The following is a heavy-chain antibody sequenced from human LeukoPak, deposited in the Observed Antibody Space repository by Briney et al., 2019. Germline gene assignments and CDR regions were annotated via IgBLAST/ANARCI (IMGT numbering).Heavy chain of an antibody. J-gene: IGHJ4*02. V-gene: IGHV1-2*04. CDR2: INPNSGGT. Sequence: GASVKVSCEASGYTFTGYYMHWVRQAPGQGLEWMGWINPNSGGTNYAQKFQGWVTMTRDTSISTAYMELSRLRSDDTAVYYCARGSDDISAAAGLGNYWGQGTLVTVSS. D-gene: IGHD6-13*01. CDR3: ARGSDDISAAAGLGNY. CDR1: GYTFTGYY.